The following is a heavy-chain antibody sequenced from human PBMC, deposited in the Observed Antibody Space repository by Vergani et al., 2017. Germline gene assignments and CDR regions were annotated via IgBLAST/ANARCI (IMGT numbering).Heavy chain of an antibody. Sequence: QVQLQESGPGLVKPSQTLSLTCTVSGDSITSGAYYWSWIRQHPGKGLEWIGYIFHSGGAYYNPSLESRVSISVDTSKNEFSLMVTSVTAAATAVYYCAREATLAYYYMDVWGKGTTVTVSS. CDR3: AREATLAYYYMDV. J-gene: IGHJ6*03. V-gene: IGHV4-31*03. CDR1: GDSITSGAYY. CDR2: IFHSGGA.